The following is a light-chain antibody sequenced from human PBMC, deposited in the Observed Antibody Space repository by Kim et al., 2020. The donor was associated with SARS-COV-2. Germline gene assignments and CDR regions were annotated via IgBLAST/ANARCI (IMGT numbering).Light chain of an antibody. CDR3: QQYNKWPLT. CDR1: QSVSSD. V-gene: IGKV3-15*01. CDR2: GAS. J-gene: IGKJ1*01. Sequence: EIVMTQSPATLSVSPGERATLSCRASQSVSSDLAWYQQKPGQAPRFLIYGASTRATGISARFSGSGSGTEFTLTISSLQSEDFAVYYCQQYNKWPLTFGQGTKVDIK.